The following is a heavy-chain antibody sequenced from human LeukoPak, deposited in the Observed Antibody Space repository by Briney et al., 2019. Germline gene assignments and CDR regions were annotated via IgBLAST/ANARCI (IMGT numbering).Heavy chain of an antibody. V-gene: IGHV1-69*05. Sequence: SVEVSCKASGGTFSSYAISWVRQAPGQGLEWMGRIIPIFCTANYAQKLQGRVTITTDESTSTAYMELSSLRSEDPGVYYCARAREFWSPKTTGYYYYYHMDVWGKGTTVTVSS. CDR1: GGTFSSYA. CDR3: ARAREFWSPKTTGYYYYYHMDV. D-gene: IGHD3-3*01. J-gene: IGHJ6*03. CDR2: IIPIFCTA.